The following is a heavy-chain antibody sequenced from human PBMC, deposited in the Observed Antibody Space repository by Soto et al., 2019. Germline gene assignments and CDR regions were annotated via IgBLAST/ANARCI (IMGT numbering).Heavy chain of an antibody. J-gene: IGHJ4*02. CDR3: ARVAYYYDATGRSYYFDS. V-gene: IGHV4-31*03. CDR2: IHYSGST. Sequence: SETLYLTCTVSDDSINSGIYYWTWLRQHPRKALEWIGHIHYSGSTYYNPSLKSRVTISVDTSKNQFSLKLSSVTVADTAVYYCARVAYYYDATGRSYYFDSWGQGTLVTVSS. CDR1: DDSINSGIYY. D-gene: IGHD3-22*01.